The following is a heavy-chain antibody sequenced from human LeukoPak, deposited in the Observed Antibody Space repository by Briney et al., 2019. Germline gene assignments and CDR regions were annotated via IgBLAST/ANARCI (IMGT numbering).Heavy chain of an antibody. CDR2: IYHGGRT. CDR3: ARDEGYGDGAFDI. J-gene: IGHJ3*02. Sequence: SETLSLTCAVSGYSISICYYWGWIGQPPGKGLEWIGSIYHGGRTYYNPSLKTRVTISVDTSKNQFSLTLSSVTAADSAVYYCARDEGYGDGAFDIWGQGTMVTASS. CDR1: GYSISICYY. V-gene: IGHV4-38-2*02. D-gene: IGHD4-17*01.